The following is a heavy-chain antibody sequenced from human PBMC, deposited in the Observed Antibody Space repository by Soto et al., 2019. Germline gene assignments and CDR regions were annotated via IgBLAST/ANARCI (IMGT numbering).Heavy chain of an antibody. D-gene: IGHD2-2*01. V-gene: IGHV3-33*01. CDR2: IWYDGSNK. Sequence: QVQLVESGGGVVQPGRSLRLSCAASGFTFSSYGMHWVRQAPGKGLEWVAVIWYDGSNKYYADSVKGRFTISRDNSKNXXYLQMNSLRAEDTAVYYCAREGRFSTSSWVYGMDVWGQGTTVTVSS. CDR1: GFTFSSYG. J-gene: IGHJ6*02. CDR3: AREGRFSTSSWVYGMDV.